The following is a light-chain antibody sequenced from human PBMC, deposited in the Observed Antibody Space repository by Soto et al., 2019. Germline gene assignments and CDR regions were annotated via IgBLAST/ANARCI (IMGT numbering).Light chain of an antibody. CDR2: SNN. J-gene: IGLJ2*01. CDR1: SSNIGSNT. CDR3: SAWDDSLNGPV. V-gene: IGLV1-44*01. Sequence: QSVLTQPPSASGTPGQRVTISCSGSSSNIGSNTVNWYQQVPGTAPKLLIYSNNDRPSGVPDRFSGSKSGTSASLAISGRQSEDEADYYCSAWDDSLNGPVFGGGTKLTVL.